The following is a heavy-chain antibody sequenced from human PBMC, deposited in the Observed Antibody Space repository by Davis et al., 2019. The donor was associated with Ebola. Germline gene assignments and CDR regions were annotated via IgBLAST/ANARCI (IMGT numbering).Heavy chain of an antibody. V-gene: IGHV4-31*03. D-gene: IGHD3-22*01. CDR1: GGSISSGGYY. CDR3: ARPTYYYDSSGYYTAFDI. Sequence: MPSETLSLTCTVSGGSISSGGYYWSWIRQHPGKGLEWIGYIYYSGSTYYNPSLKSRVTISVDTSKNQFSLKLSSVTAADTAVYYCARPTYYYDSSGYYTAFDIWGQGTMVTVSS. CDR2: IYYSGST. J-gene: IGHJ3*02.